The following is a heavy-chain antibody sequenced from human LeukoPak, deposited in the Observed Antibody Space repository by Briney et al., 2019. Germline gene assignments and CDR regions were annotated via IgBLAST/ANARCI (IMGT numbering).Heavy chain of an antibody. CDR1: GFTFSSYW. Sequence: GGSLRLSCAASGFTFSSYWMHWVRQAPGKGLMFVSRINDDGSGAVYADSVKGRFTISRDNAKNTLYLQMDSLRADDTAVYYCARGIAVAGTPNWFDPWGQGTLVTVSS. V-gene: IGHV3-74*01. D-gene: IGHD6-13*01. CDR2: INDDGSGA. J-gene: IGHJ5*02. CDR3: ARGIAVAGTPNWFDP.